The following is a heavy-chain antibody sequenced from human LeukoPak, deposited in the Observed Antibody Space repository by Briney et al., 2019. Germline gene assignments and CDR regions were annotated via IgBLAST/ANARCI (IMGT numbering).Heavy chain of an antibody. CDR3: ARDNRIAARKNYYYGMDV. CDR1: GGSISGGGYY. V-gene: IGHV4-31*03. D-gene: IGHD6-6*01. CDR2: IYYSGST. J-gene: IGHJ6*02. Sequence: SETLSLTCTVSGGSISGGGYYWSWIRQHPGKGLEWIGYIYYSGSTYYNPSLKSRVTISVDTSKNQFSLKLSSVTAADTAVYYCARDNRIAARKNYYYGMDVWGQGTTVTVSS.